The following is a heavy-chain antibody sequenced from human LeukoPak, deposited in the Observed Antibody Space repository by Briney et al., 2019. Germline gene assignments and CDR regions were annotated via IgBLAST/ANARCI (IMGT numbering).Heavy chain of an antibody. D-gene: IGHD3-22*01. CDR2: ISSSGSTI. CDR3: ARGHRYYYDSSGYYPVDY. CDR1: GFTFSSYE. V-gene: IGHV3-48*03. J-gene: IGHJ4*02. Sequence: GGSLRLSCAASGFTFSSYEMNWVRQAPGKGLEWVSYISSSGSTIYYADSVKGRFTISRDNAKNSLYLQMSSLRAEDTAMFYCARGHRYYYDSSGYYPVDYWGQGTLVTVSS.